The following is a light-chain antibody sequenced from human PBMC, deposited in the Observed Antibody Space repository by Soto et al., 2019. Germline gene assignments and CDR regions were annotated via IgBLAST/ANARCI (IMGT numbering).Light chain of an antibody. CDR2: AAS. J-gene: IGKJ5*01. CDR1: QVISTS. CDR3: KQLFDSPIT. Sequence: DLQLTQSPSFLSPSIGERVTITCRASQVISTSLAWYQVKPGKAPKLLIYAASTLESGVPSRFSATVSGTEFSLTITSLQPEEFATYYCKQLFDSPITFGQGTRLEIK. V-gene: IGKV1-9*01.